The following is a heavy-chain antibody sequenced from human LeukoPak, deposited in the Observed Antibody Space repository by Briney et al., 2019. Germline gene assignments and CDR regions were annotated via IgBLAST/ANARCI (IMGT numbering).Heavy chain of an antibody. CDR3: ARQGHGYNHGYFDY. V-gene: IGHV4-59*08. J-gene: IGHJ4*02. CDR2: IYYSGST. D-gene: IGHD5-24*01. Sequence: SETLSLTCTVSGGSISSYYWSWIRQPPGKGLEWIGYIYYSGSTNYNPSLKSRVTISVDTSKNQFSLKLSSVTAADTAVYYCARQGHGYNHGYFDYWGQGTLVTVSS. CDR1: GGSISSYY.